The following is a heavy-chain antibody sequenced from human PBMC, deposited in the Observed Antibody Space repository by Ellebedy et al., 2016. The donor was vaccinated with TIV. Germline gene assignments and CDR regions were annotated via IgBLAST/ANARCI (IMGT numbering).Heavy chain of an antibody. J-gene: IGHJ4*02. V-gene: IGHV1-46*04. CDR2: INPSGGST. CDR1: GYTFTSYY. D-gene: IGHD6-19*01. Sequence: AASVKVSCKASGYTFTSYYMHWVRQAPGQGLEWMGIINPSGGSTTYAQKLQGRVTMTRDTSTTTVYMELSSLRSEDTAVYFCARSRSSGWLHTPDYWGQGTLVTVSS. CDR3: ARSRSSGWLHTPDY.